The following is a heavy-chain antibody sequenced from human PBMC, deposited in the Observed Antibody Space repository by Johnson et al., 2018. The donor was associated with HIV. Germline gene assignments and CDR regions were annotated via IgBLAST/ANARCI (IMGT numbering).Heavy chain of an antibody. Sequence: VQLVESGGGVVQPGRSLRLSCAASGFTFSSYAMSWVRQAPGKGLEWVSAISGSGGSTYYADSVTGRFTICRDNSKNTLYLQMNSLRAEDTAVYYCARDVPPPGARSWFRESPYCDIWGQGTLVTVS. D-gene: IGHD3-10*01. CDR2: ISGSGGST. V-gene: IGHV3-23*04. CDR1: GFTFSSYA. J-gene: IGHJ3*02. CDR3: ARDVPPPGARSWFRESPYCDI.